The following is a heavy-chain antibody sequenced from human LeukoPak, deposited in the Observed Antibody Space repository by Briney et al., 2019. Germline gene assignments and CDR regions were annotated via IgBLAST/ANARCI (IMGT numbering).Heavy chain of an antibody. D-gene: IGHD4-17*01. Sequence: PSETLSLTCTVSGGSISSYYWSWIRQPAGKGLEWIGRIYTSGSTNYNPSLQSRVTMSVDTSKNQFSLKLSSVTAADTAVYYCARAYGWGDYGVRIFDYWGQGTLVTVSS. J-gene: IGHJ4*02. V-gene: IGHV4-4*07. CDR1: GGSISSYY. CDR2: IYTSGST. CDR3: ARAYGWGDYGVRIFDY.